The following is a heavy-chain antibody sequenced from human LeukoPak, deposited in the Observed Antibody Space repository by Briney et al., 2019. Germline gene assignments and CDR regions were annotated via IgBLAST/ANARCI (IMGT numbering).Heavy chain of an antibody. CDR2: IYSGGST. J-gene: IGHJ5*02. V-gene: IGHV3-53*01. D-gene: IGHD2-21*01. Sequence: GGSLRLSCAASGFTVSSNYMSWVRQAPGKGLEWVSVIYSGGSTYYADSVKGRFTISRDNSKNTLCLQMNSLRAEDTAVYYCARDRLWRAMWLDPWGQGTLVTVSS. CDR1: GFTVSSNY. CDR3: ARDRLWRAMWLDP.